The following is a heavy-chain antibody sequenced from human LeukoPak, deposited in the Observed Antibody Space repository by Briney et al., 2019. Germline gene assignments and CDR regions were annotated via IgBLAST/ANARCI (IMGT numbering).Heavy chain of an antibody. CDR2: IKQDGSEK. Sequence: GGSLGLSCAASGFTLSSYWMSWVRQAPGKGLEWVANIKQDGSEKHYVDSVKGRFTISRDNAKNSLYLQMNSLRAADTAVYYCARDKNTMGIDYWGQGSLVTVSS. D-gene: IGHD3-10*01. J-gene: IGHJ4*02. CDR1: GFTLSSYW. V-gene: IGHV3-7*01. CDR3: ARDKNTMGIDY.